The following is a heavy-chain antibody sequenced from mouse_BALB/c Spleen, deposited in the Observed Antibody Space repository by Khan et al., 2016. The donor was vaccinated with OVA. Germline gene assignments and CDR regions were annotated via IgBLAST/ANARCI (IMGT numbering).Heavy chain of an antibody. Sequence: QIQLVQSGAELMKPGASVKISCKATGYTFSSYWIEWVKQRPGHGLEWIGEILPGSGRNNYNEKFKGTATFTADTSSNTAYMQLSNLTSADSAVDYCARGNYYGSSSWFGYWGQGSLVTVSA. J-gene: IGHJ3*01. CDR2: ILPGSGRN. V-gene: IGHV1-9*01. D-gene: IGHD1-1*01. CDR1: GYTFSSYW. CDR3: ARGNYYGSSSWFGY.